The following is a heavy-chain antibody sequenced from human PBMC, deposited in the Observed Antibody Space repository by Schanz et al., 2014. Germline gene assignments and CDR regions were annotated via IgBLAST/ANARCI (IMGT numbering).Heavy chain of an antibody. Sequence: HVQLVESGGGVVQPGGSLRLSCAASGFTFSSSGMHWVRQAPGKGLEWVTFIRFDGSDKYYADSVKGRFSVSRDNSKNTLYLQMNSLRADDTAVYYCAKDQLANYRGSGYNWFDPWGQGTLVTVSS. J-gene: IGHJ5*02. D-gene: IGHD3-10*01. CDR3: AKDQLANYRGSGYNWFDP. V-gene: IGHV3-30*02. CDR1: GFTFSSSG. CDR2: IRFDGSDK.